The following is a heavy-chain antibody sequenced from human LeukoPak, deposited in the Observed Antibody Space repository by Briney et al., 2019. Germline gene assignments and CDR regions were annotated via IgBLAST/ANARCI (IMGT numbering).Heavy chain of an antibody. CDR2: ISSSSSTI. D-gene: IGHD2-2*02. J-gene: IGHJ4*02. Sequence: GGSLRLSCAASGFTFSSYSMNWVRQAPGKGLEWVSYISSSSSTIYYADSVKGRFTISRDNAKNSLFLQMNSLRAEDTAVYYCAVVVPASIDYWGQGTLVTVSS. CDR3: AVVVPASIDY. CDR1: GFTFSSYS. V-gene: IGHV3-48*01.